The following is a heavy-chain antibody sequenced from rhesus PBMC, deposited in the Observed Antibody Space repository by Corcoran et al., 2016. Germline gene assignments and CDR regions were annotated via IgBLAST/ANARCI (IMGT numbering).Heavy chain of an antibody. CDR3: ARVPYSGSFWYFDL. V-gene: IGHV4-122*02. D-gene: IGHD6-25*01. CDR2: ISYNGST. Sequence: QLQLQESGPGLVKPSEILSLTCAVSGYSIISGYGWSWIRQPPGKGLEWIGDISYNGSTSYNPFLKSRVTISRDTSKNQFSLKLSSVTAADTAVYYCARVPYSGSFWYFDLWGPGTPITISS. J-gene: IGHJ2*01. CDR1: GYSIISGYG.